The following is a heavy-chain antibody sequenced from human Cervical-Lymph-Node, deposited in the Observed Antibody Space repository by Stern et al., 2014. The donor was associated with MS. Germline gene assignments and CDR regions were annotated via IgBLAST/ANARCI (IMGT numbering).Heavy chain of an antibody. Sequence: VQLVESGAEVKKPGASVKVSCKASGYTFTGYYMHWVRQAPGQGLEWMGRINPNSGGTKSAQKFQGRVTMARDTSISTAYMELSSLKSDDTAVYYCARAGVVEAATPRAYFDYWGQGTLVTVSS. CDR2: INPNSGGT. D-gene: IGHD2-15*01. J-gene: IGHJ4*02. CDR3: ARAGVVEAATPRAYFDY. V-gene: IGHV1-2*06. CDR1: GYTFTGYY.